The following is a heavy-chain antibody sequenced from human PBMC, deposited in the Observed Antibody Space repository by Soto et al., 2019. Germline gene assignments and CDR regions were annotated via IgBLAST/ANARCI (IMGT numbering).Heavy chain of an antibody. CDR1: GFTFSTYW. CDR3: ARGSGGHNYYYGMDV. V-gene: IGHV3-7*03. J-gene: IGHJ6*02. D-gene: IGHD2-15*01. Sequence: PGGSLRLSCTASGFTFSTYWMSWFRQAPGMGLEWVANIGEDGSEKYYVDSVKGRFTISRDNAKNSLYLQMNSLRADDTAVYYCARGSGGHNYYYGMDVWGQGTTVTVSS. CDR2: IGEDGSEK.